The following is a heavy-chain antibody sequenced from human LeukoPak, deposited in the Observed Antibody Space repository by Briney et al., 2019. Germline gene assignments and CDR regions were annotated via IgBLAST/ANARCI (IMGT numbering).Heavy chain of an antibody. D-gene: IGHD1-1*01. J-gene: IGHJ4*02. V-gene: IGHV3-66*01. CDR3: ATSNWNDDDY. CDR1: GFTVSSNY. Sequence: PGGSLRLSCAASGFTVSSNYMSWVRQAPGKGLEWVSVIYSGGSTYYADSVKGRFTISRDNSKNTLYLQMNSLRVEDTAVYYCATSNWNDDDYWGQGTLVTVSS. CDR2: IYSGGST.